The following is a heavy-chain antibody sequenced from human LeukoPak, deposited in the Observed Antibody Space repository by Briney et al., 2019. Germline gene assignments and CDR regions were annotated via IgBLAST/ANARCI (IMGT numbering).Heavy chain of an antibody. Sequence: SETLSLTCTVSGGSISSSSHYWGWIRQPPGKGLEWIGSIYYSGSTYYNPSLKSRVTISVDTSKNQFSLKLSSVTAADTAVYYCARRCSSTSCLGVADYWGQGTLVTVSS. CDR2: IYYSGST. CDR1: GGSISSSSHY. J-gene: IGHJ4*02. CDR3: ARRCSSTSCLGVADY. D-gene: IGHD2-2*01. V-gene: IGHV4-39*01.